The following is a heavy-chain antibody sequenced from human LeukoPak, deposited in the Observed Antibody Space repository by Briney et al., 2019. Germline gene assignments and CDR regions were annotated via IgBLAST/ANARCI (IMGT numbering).Heavy chain of an antibody. D-gene: IGHD3-22*01. Sequence: GGSLRLSCAASGFTFSDYYMSWIRQAPGKGLEWVSVIHSGGTTYYADSVKDRFTISRDNSKNTLFLQMDSLRVEDAAVYYCARGARDYFELDYWGQGTLVTVSS. CDR2: IHSGGTT. CDR1: GFTFSDYY. J-gene: IGHJ4*02. CDR3: ARGARDYFELDY. V-gene: IGHV3-66*01.